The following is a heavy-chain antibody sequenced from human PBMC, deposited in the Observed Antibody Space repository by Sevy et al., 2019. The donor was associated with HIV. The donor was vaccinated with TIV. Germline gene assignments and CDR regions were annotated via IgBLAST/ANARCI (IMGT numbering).Heavy chain of an antibody. CDR1: GFTFSSYA. D-gene: IGHD2-15*01. V-gene: IGHV3-30-3*01. Sequence: GGSLRLSCAASGFTFSSYAMHWVRQAPGKGLEWVAVISYDGSNKYYADSVKGRFTISRDNSKNTLYLQMNSLLAEDRAVYYCARSRVVVRSGFDAFDIWGQGTMVTVSS. CDR2: ISYDGSNK. J-gene: IGHJ3*02. CDR3: ARSRVVVRSGFDAFDI.